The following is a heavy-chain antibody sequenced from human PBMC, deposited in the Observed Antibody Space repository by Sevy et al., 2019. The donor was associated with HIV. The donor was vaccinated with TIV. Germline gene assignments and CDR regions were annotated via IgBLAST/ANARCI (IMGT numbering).Heavy chain of an antibody. V-gene: IGHV1-46*01. CDR3: VRADPDQHFDS. Sequence: ASVKVSGKASGDTFTNNYIHWVRQAPGQGLEWMGMVDPSAGNTTYAQKFQGRATMTRDTSTSILYMDLSSLRSEDTAVYYCVRADPDQHFDSWGQGTLVTVSS. J-gene: IGHJ4*02. CDR1: GDTFTNNY. CDR2: VDPSAGNT.